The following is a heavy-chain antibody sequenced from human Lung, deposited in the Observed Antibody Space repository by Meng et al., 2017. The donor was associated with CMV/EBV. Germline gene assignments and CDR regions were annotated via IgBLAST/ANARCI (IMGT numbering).Heavy chain of an antibody. V-gene: IGHV3-7*01. Sequence: GGSXRLXCAASGFTFSDYWMSWVRQTPGKGLEWVANIQKDGGEKYYVDSVKGRFTISRDNAKNSVYLQINNLRADDTAVYYCARDPDYADVLDHWGQGTXVTVDS. J-gene: IGHJ4*02. D-gene: IGHD4-17*01. CDR1: GFTFSDYW. CDR3: ARDPDYADVLDH. CDR2: IQKDGGEK.